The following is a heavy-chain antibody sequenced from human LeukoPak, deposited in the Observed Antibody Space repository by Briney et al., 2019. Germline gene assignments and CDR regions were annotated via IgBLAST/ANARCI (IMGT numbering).Heavy chain of an antibody. V-gene: IGHV1-46*01. CDR1: GYTFTGYY. Sequence: ASVKVSCKASGYTFTGYYMHWVRQAPGQGLEWMGIINPSGGSTSYAQKFQGRVTMTRDMSTSTVYMELSSLRSEDTAVYYCARDHDYDILTGYTDYWGQGTLVTVSS. J-gene: IGHJ4*02. D-gene: IGHD3-9*01. CDR2: INPSGGST. CDR3: ARDHDYDILTGYTDY.